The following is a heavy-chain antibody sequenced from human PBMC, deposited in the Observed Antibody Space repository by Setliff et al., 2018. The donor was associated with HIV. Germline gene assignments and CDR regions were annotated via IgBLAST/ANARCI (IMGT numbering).Heavy chain of an antibody. V-gene: IGHV4-30-2*01. CDR2: IYHSGST. Sequence: KPSETLSLTCAVSGGSISSGGYSWNWIRQPPGKGLEWIGYIYHSGSTFYNPSLKSRVTISVDTSKNQFSLKLSSVTAADTAVYYCARLDCSSSSGFVDYWGQGTLVTVSS. CDR1: GGSISSGGYS. D-gene: IGHD2-2*01. CDR3: ARLDCSSSSGFVDY. J-gene: IGHJ4*02.